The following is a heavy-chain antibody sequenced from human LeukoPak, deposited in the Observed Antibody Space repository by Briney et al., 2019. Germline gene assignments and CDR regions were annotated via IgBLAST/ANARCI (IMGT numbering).Heavy chain of an antibody. J-gene: IGHJ4*02. CDR3: AKESLRVVPSATFDY. CDR2: ISAYNGNT. V-gene: IGHV1-18*01. Sequence: ASVKVSCKASGYTFTSYGISWVRQAPGQGLEWMGWISAYNGNTNYAQKLQGRVTMTTDTSTSTAYMELRSLRSDYTAVYYCAKESLRVVPSATFDYWGQGTLVTVSS. CDR1: GYTFTSYG. D-gene: IGHD2-2*01.